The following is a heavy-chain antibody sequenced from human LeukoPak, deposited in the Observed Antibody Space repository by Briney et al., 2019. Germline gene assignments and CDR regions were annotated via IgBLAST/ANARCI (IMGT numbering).Heavy chain of an antibody. Sequence: ETLSLTCTVSGGSISSTSYYWGWIRQPPGKGLEWVSAISGSGGSTYYADSVKGRFTISRDNSKNTLYLQMNSLRAEDTAVYYCAKSYYDSSAYYWSYFDCWGQGTLVTVSS. CDR3: AKSYYDSSAYYWSYFDC. CDR2: ISGSGGST. V-gene: IGHV3-23*01. J-gene: IGHJ4*02. CDR1: GGSISSTSYY. D-gene: IGHD3-22*01.